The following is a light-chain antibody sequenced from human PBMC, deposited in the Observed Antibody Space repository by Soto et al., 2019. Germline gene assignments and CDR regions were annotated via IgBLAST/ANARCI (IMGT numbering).Light chain of an antibody. V-gene: IGKV1-39*01. J-gene: IGKJ5*01. Sequence: DIQMTQSPSSLSASVGDRVTITCRASQGIGNDLVWYQQKPGKAPKXLIYAASSLQSGAPSRFSGSGSGTDFTLTISSLQPEDFATYYCQQSYSTPITFGQGTRLEIK. CDR3: QQSYSTPIT. CDR1: QGIGND. CDR2: AAS.